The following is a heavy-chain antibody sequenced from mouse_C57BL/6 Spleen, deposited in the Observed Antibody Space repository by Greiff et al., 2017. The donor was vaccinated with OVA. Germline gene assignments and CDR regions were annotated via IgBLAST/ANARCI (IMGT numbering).Heavy chain of an antibody. Sequence: QVQLQQPGAELVKPGASVKLSCKASGYTFTSSWLHWVKQRPGRGLEWIGRIDPNSGGTKYNEKFKSKATLTVDKPSSTAYMQLSSLTSEDSAVYYCARGGSYYSNYEDWFAYWGQGTLVTVSA. CDR1: GYTFTSSW. V-gene: IGHV1-72*01. D-gene: IGHD2-5*01. CDR3: ARGGSYYSNYEDWFAY. J-gene: IGHJ3*01. CDR2: IDPNSGGT.